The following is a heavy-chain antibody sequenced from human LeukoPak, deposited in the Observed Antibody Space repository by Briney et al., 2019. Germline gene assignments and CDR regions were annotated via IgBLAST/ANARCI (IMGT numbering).Heavy chain of an antibody. CDR1: GGTFMTYA. CDR2: VIPIFGTA. D-gene: IGHD6-13*01. CDR3: ARDFSSWYERPHTGFDY. V-gene: IGHV1-69*13. J-gene: IGHJ4*02. Sequence: SVKVSCKASGGTFMTYAISWVRQAPGQGLEWMGGVIPIFGTANYAQKFQGRVTITADESTSAAYMELSSLRSEDTAVYYCARDFSSWYERPHTGFDYWGQGTLVTVSS.